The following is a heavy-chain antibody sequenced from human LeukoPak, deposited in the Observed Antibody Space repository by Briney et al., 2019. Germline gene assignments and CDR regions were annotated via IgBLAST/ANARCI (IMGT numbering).Heavy chain of an antibody. CDR2: INPSGGST. J-gene: IGHJ3*02. CDR1: GYTFTSYY. CDR3: ARGIKELQDDFDI. D-gene: IGHD1-26*01. V-gene: IGHV1-46*01. Sequence: GASVKVSCKASGYTFTSYYMRWVRQAPGQGLEWTGIINPSGGSTSYAQKFQGRVTMTRDMSTSTVYMELSSLRSEDTAVYYCARGIKELQDDFDIWGQGTMVTVSS.